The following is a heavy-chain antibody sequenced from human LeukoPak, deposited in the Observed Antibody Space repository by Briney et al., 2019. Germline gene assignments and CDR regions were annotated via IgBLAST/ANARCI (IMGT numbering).Heavy chain of an antibody. CDR3: ASLLTPYHGSGGGGMDV. Sequence: GGSLRLSCAASGFTLSTHWMYWVRQAPGRELVWVSRISGDGSMTSYADPVKGRFTISRDNAKDTLYLQMTSLRVEDTAVYSCASLLTPYHGSGGGGMDVWGQGTTVTVSS. V-gene: IGHV3-74*01. J-gene: IGHJ6*02. D-gene: IGHD3-10*01. CDR2: ISGDGSMT. CDR1: GFTLSTHW.